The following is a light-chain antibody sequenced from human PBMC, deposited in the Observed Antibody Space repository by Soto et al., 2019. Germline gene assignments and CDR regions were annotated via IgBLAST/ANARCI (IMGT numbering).Light chain of an antibody. V-gene: IGKV1-5*01. CDR2: DAS. Sequence: DIQMTQSPSTLSASIEDRITITCRASQSISSWLAWYQQKPGKAPKLLIYDASTLESGVPSRFSGSGSGTEFTLTISSLQPDDFATYYCQQYHRYSTFGGGTKVEI. CDR3: QQYHRYST. CDR1: QSISSW. J-gene: IGKJ4*01.